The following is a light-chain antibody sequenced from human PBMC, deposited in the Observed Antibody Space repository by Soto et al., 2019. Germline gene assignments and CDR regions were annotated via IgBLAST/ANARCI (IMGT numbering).Light chain of an antibody. CDR3: SSYSSSGTLYV. Sequence: QSALTQPASVSGSPGQSITISCTGSSSDVGDYDYVAWYQQHPDKAPKLMIFDVSSRPSGVSNRFSGSKSGSTASLTISGLQDEDEADYFCSSYSSSGTLYVFGTGTKVTVL. J-gene: IGLJ1*01. CDR2: DVS. V-gene: IGLV2-14*03. CDR1: SSDVGDYDY.